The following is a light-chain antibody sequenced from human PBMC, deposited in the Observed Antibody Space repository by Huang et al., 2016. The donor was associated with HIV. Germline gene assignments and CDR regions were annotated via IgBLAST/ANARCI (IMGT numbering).Light chain of an antibody. V-gene: IGKV1-39*01. CDR1: QSVSSF. CDR3: QQSYSAT. CDR2: TSS. Sequence: DIQMTQSPSSLSASVGDRVTITCRASQSVSSFVNWYQQKPGKAPKLLIYTSSDLEGGVPSRFSGSGSGTEFTLTINNLQPEDFATYYCQQSYSATFGQGTKVEI. J-gene: IGKJ1*01.